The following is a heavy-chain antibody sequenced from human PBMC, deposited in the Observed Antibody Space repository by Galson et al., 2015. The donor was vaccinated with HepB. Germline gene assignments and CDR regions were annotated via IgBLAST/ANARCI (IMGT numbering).Heavy chain of an antibody. D-gene: IGHD6-13*01. CDR2: ISSSSSTI. Sequence: LILSCAASGFTFSSYSMNWVRQAPGQGRQGVAYISSSSSTIYYADSVKGRFTISRDNAKNSLYLKMNSLRDEDTAVYYCAKENEQKDFDYWGQGTLVTVPS. J-gene: IGHJ4*02. V-gene: IGHV3-48*02. CDR3: AKENEQKDFDY. CDR1: GFTFSSYS.